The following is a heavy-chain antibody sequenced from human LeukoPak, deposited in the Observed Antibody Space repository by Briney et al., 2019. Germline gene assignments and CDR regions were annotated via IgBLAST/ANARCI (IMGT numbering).Heavy chain of an antibody. D-gene: IGHD3-10*01. Sequence: ASVTVSCQACGCTFTGYYMHWVRQAPGQGLDWRGWINANSGGTKYAQKFQGRVSMPTNTPISTAYMALSRLRSDATAVYYGARSGLGSFYYMDGWGKGATGTVSS. V-gene: IGHV1-2*02. J-gene: IGHJ6*03. CDR1: GCTFTGYY. CDR3: ARSGLGSFYYMDG. CDR2: INANSGGT.